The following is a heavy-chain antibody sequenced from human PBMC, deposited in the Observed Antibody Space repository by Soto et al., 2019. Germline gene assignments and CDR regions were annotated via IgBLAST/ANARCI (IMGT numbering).Heavy chain of an antibody. V-gene: IGHV1-69*02. CDR1: GGTFSSYT. Sequence: SVKVSCKASGGTFSSYTISWVRQAPGQGLEWMGRIIPILGIANYAQKFQGRVTITADKSTSTAYMELSSLRSEDTAVYYCARMTHSVSTTMSFAPWGQGTLVTVSS. CDR2: IIPILGIA. J-gene: IGHJ5*02. D-gene: IGHD1-1*01. CDR3: ARMTHSVSTTMSFAP.